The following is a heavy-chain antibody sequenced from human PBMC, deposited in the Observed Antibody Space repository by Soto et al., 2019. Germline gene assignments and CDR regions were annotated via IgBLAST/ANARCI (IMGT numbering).Heavy chain of an antibody. CDR3: AKYPPAAPPRDIVVVPAAVYSYYMDV. J-gene: IGHJ6*03. CDR2: ISGSGGST. Sequence: GGSLRLSCAASGFTFSSYAMSWVRQAPGKGLEWVSAISGSGGSTYYADSVKGRFTISRDNSKNTLYLQMNSLRAEDTAVYYWAKYPPAAPPRDIVVVPAAVYSYYMDVWGKGTTVTAPS. V-gene: IGHV3-23*01. CDR1: GFTFSSYA. D-gene: IGHD2-2*01.